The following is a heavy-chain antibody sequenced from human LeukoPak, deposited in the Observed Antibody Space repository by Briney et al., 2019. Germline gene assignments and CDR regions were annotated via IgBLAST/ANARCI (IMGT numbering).Heavy chain of an antibody. V-gene: IGHV4-39*01. J-gene: IGHJ4*02. Sequence: PSETLSLTCTVSGGSVSSSSYYWGWIRQPPIKGLEWIGSIYYSGSTEYNLSLKSRVTISVDTSRNQFSLKLSSVTAADTAVYYCARHQSYGSGTYYAPFDNWGQGILVTVSS. CDR1: GGSVSSSSYY. CDR2: IYYSGST. D-gene: IGHD3-10*01. CDR3: ARHQSYGSGTYYAPFDN.